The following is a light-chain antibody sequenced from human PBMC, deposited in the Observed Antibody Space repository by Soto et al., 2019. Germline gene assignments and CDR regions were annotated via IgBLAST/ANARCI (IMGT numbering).Light chain of an antibody. CDR1: QSISSW. CDR3: QQYGSSPWT. V-gene: IGKV1-5*01. CDR2: DAS. Sequence: DIQMPQSPSTLSASVGDRVTITGRASQSISSWLAWYQQKPGKATKLLIYDASSLESGVPSRFSGSGSGTEFTLTISRLEPEEFAVYYCQQYGSSPWTFGKGTKVDIK. J-gene: IGKJ1*01.